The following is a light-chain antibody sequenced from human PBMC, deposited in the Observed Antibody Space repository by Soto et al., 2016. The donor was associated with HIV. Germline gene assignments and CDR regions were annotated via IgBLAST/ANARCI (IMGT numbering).Light chain of an antibody. Sequence: SSELTQDPAVSVALGQTVRITCQGDSLTTHYANWYQQKPGQAPVLVIYGKNNRPSGIPDRFSGSSSGNTASLTITGAQAEDEADYYCDFRYNSGNHVIFGGGAKLDRP. CDR3: DFRYNSGNHVI. CDR2: GKN. CDR1: SLTTHY. J-gene: IGLJ2*01. V-gene: IGLV3-19*01.